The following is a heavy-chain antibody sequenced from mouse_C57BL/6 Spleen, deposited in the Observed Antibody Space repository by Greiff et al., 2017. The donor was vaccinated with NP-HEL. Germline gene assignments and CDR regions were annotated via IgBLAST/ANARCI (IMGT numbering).Heavy chain of an antibody. J-gene: IGHJ2*01. Sequence: VQLQQSGAELVRPGASVTLSCKASGYTFTDYEMHWVKQTPVHGLEWIGAIDPETGGTAYNQKFKGKAILTADKSSSTAYMELRSLTSEDSAVYYCTRSVSGPYFDYWGQGTTLTVSS. D-gene: IGHD3-2*02. CDR3: TRSVSGPYFDY. CDR2: IDPETGGT. CDR1: GYTFTDYE. V-gene: IGHV1-15*01.